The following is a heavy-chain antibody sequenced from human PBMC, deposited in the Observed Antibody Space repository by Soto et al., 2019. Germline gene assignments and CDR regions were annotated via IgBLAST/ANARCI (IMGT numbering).Heavy chain of an antibody. CDR2: VYYSGGT. J-gene: IGHJ5*01. Sequence: QVQLQESGPGLVKPSETLSLTCTVSGGPISSYYWTWIRQPPGKGLEWIGYVYYSGGTNYNPSLQSRVTISVDTPKSQFFLNLSSVTAADTAVYYCARNHRYNSGWYESWGQGIRVTVSS. V-gene: IGHV4-59*01. D-gene: IGHD6-19*01. CDR3: ARNHRYNSGWYES. CDR1: GGPISSYY.